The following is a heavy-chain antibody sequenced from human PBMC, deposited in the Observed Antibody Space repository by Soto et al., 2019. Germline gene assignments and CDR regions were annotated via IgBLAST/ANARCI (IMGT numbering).Heavy chain of an antibody. CDR1: GFTVSSNY. J-gene: IGHJ3*02. D-gene: IGHD4-17*01. CDR2: IYSGGST. CDR3: ARVGYAVTTGGAFDI. V-gene: IGHV3-53*01. Sequence: EVQLVESGGGLIQPGGSLRLSCAAYGFTVSSNYMSWVRQAPGKGLEWVSVIYSGGSTYYADSVKGRFTISRDNSKNTLYLQMNSLRAEDTAVYYCARVGYAVTTGGAFDIWGQGTMATVSS.